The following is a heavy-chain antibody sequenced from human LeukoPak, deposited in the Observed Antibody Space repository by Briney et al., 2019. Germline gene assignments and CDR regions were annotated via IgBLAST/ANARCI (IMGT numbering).Heavy chain of an antibody. CDR2: INPNSGGT. V-gene: IGHV1-2*02. Sequence: ASVKVSCKASGYTFTGYYIHWVRQAPGQGLEWMGWINPNSGGTNSAQKFQGRVTMTRDTSISTAYMELSRLRSDDTAVYYCARVPRLYWYFDLWGRGTLVTVSS. J-gene: IGHJ2*01. CDR1: GYTFTGYY. CDR3: ARVPRLYWYFDL.